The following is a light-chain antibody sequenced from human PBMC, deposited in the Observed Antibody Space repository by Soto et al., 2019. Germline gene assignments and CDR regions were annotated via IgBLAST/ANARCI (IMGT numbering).Light chain of an antibody. CDR1: NSNLGDYNY. CDR3: CSSAGTYTYV. CDR2: DVS. V-gene: IGLV2-11*01. J-gene: IGLJ1*01. Sequence: QSVLTQPRSVSGSPGQSVAISCTGTNSNLGDYNYVSWCQQHPGKAHKLMISDVSKRPSGVPDRFSGSKSGNTASLTISWLQAEDEADYYCCSSAGTYTYVFGTGTKVTVL.